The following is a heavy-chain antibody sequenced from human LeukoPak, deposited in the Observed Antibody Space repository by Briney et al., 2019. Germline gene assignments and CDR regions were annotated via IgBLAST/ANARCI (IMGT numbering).Heavy chain of an antibody. Sequence: ASVTVSCKASGGTFSSYAISWVRQAPGQGLEWMGGIIPIFGTANYAQKFQGRVTITADESTSTAYMELSSLRSEDTAVYYCAREFLGWFSDYWGQGTLVTVSS. J-gene: IGHJ4*02. V-gene: IGHV1-69*13. CDR2: IIPIFGTA. D-gene: IGHD2-15*01. CDR1: GGTFSSYA. CDR3: AREFLGWFSDY.